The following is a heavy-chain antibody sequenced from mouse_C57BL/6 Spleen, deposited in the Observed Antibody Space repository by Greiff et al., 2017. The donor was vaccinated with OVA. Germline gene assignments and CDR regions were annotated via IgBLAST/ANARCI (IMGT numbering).Heavy chain of an antibody. CDR2: INPYNGGT. Sequence: VQLQQSGPVLVKPGASVKMSCKASGYTFTDYYMNWVKQSHGKSLEWIGVINPYNGGTSYNQKFKGKATLTVDKSSSTAYMELNSLTSEDSAVYYCARDSFGYGSPYFDYWGQGTTLTVSS. J-gene: IGHJ2*01. V-gene: IGHV1-19*01. CDR3: ARDSFGYGSPYFDY. D-gene: IGHD1-1*01. CDR1: GYTFTDYY.